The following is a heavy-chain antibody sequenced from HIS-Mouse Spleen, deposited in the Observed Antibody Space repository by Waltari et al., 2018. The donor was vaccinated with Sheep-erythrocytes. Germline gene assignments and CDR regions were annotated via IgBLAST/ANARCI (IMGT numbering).Heavy chain of an antibody. J-gene: IGHJ1*01. Sequence: QGQLVESGAGVVQHGWSLVRVCAACGCRSRCYGMHWVRQAPGKGLEWVAVISYDGSNKYYADSVKGRFTISRDNSKNTLYLQMNSLRAEDTAVYYCAKAAGTPYFQHWGQGTLVTVSS. V-gene: IGHV3-30*18. CDR1: GCRSRCYG. D-gene: IGHD6-13*01. CDR2: ISYDGSNK. CDR3: AKAAGTPYFQH.